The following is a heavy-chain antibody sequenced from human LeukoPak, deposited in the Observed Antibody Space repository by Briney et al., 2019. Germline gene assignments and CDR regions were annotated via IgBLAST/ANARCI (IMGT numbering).Heavy chain of an antibody. J-gene: IGHJ5*02. CDR2: TYYRSKWYN. CDR3: ARAGLLWFGELLGGNWFDP. CDR1: GDSVSSNSAA. D-gene: IGHD3-10*01. V-gene: IGHV6-1*01. Sequence: SQTLSLTCAISGDSVSSNSAAWNWIRQSPSRGLEWLGRTYYRSKWYNDYAVSVKSRITINPDTSKNQFSLQLNSVTSEDTAVYYCARAGLLWFGELLGGNWFDPWGQGTLVTVSS.